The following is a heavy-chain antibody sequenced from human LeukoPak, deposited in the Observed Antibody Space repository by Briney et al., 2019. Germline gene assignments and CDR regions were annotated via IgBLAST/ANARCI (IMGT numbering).Heavy chain of an antibody. J-gene: IGHJ6*02. Sequence: PGGSLRLSCAASGFTFSSYSMNWVRQAPGKGLEWVSSISSSSYIYYADSVKGRFTISRDNAKNSLYLQMNSLRAEDTAVYYCARELIVVVPAAINRYYYGMDVWGQGTTVTVSS. CDR1: GFTFSSYS. D-gene: IGHD2-2*02. V-gene: IGHV3-21*01. CDR3: ARELIVVVPAAINRYYYGMDV. CDR2: ISSSSYI.